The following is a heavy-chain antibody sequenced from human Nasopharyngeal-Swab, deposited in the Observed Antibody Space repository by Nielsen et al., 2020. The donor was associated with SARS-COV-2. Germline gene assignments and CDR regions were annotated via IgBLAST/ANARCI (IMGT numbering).Heavy chain of an antibody. V-gene: IGHV1-18*01. Sequence: ASVKVSCKASGYTFSSYGINWVRQAPGRGLEWMGWISAYNADTSYAQRLQDRVSMTTDTSTSTACMELRSLRSDDTAAYYCARDIEEWLVVPSLSFDYWGQGTLVTVSS. CDR1: GYTFSSYG. CDR3: ARDIEEWLVVPSLSFDY. J-gene: IGHJ4*02. CDR2: ISAYNADT. D-gene: IGHD3-3*01.